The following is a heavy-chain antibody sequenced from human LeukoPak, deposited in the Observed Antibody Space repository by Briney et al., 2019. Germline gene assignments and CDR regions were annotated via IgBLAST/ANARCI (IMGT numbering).Heavy chain of an antibody. D-gene: IGHD1-14*01. CDR2: IYYSGST. CDR3: ARDGI. Sequence: PSETLSLTRTVAGGSISSTSYCWGWLREPPGKELEWIGSIYYSGSTYYNPSLKSRVTISVDTSKNQFSLKLSSVTAADTAVYYCARDGIWGQGTLVTVSS. J-gene: IGHJ4*02. V-gene: IGHV4-39*07. CDR1: GGSISSTSYC.